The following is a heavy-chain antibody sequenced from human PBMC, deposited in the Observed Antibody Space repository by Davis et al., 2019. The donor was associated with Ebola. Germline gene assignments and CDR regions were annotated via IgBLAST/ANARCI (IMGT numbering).Heavy chain of an antibody. D-gene: IGHD2-2*01. J-gene: IGHJ4*02. CDR1: GFTFSSYS. CDR2: ISSSSSTI. Sequence: GESLKISCAASGFTFSSYSMNWVRQAPGKGLEWVSSISSSSSTIYYADSVKGRFTISRDNAKNSLYLQMNSLRDEDTAVYYCARAGPLVVPAANDFDYWGQGTLVTVSS. CDR3: ARAGPLVVPAANDFDY. V-gene: IGHV3-48*02.